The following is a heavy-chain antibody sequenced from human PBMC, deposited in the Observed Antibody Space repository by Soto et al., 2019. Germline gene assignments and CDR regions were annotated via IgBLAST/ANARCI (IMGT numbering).Heavy chain of an antibody. D-gene: IGHD2-2*01. CDR1: GVSISSSY. CDR3: ARGGNQYSNTASGVGGFDF. CDR2: IYYTGTT. Sequence: SETLSLTCTVSGVSISSSYWSWIRQSPGTGLEWIGYIYYTGTTNYNPSLKRRVTISLDTAKNQFSLNVNSLTTADTAVYFCARGGNQYSNTASGVGGFDFWGQGTLVTVSS. J-gene: IGHJ4*02. V-gene: IGHV4-59*01.